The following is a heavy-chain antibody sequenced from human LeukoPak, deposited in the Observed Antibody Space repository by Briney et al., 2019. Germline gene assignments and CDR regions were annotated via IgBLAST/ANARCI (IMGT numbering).Heavy chain of an antibody. J-gene: IGHJ3*02. V-gene: IGHV3-33*08. CDR2: IWYDGSNK. Sequence: TGGSLRLSCAASGFTFAGYAMSWVRQAPGKGLEWVAVIWYDGSNKYYADSVKGRFTISRDNSKNTLYLQMNSLRAEDTAVYYCARDLAVIVVQGAFDIWGQGTMVTVSS. CDR3: ARDLAVIVVQGAFDI. D-gene: IGHD3-22*01. CDR1: GFTFAGYA.